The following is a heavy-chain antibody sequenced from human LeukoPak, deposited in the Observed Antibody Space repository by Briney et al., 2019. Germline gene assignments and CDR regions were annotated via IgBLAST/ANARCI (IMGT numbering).Heavy chain of an antibody. D-gene: IGHD2-15*01. CDR1: GFTFSTYS. CDR2: ISFSGSSI. J-gene: IGHJ4*02. Sequence: GGSLRLPCAASGFTFSTYSLTWVRQAPGKGLEWVSYISFSGSSIDYADSLKGRFTISRDNAKNSLYLQMNSLRAEDTAVYYCARLGCSGGSCYFRYYFDYWGQGTLVTVSP. V-gene: IGHV3-21*01. CDR3: ARLGCSGGSCYFRYYFDY.